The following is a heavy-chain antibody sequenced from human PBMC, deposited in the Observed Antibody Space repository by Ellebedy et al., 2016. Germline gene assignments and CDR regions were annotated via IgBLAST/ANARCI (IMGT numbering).Heavy chain of an antibody. CDR2: IYYSVST. Sequence: SETLSLTCTVSGGSVSSGSYYWSWIRQPPGKGLEWIGYIYYSVSTNYNSSLKSRVTISVDTSKNHFSLKLSSVTAADTAVYYCARGGRWLQSFDYWGQGTLVTVSS. D-gene: IGHD5-24*01. CDR1: GGSVSSGSYY. CDR3: ARGGRWLQSFDY. V-gene: IGHV4-61*01. J-gene: IGHJ4*02.